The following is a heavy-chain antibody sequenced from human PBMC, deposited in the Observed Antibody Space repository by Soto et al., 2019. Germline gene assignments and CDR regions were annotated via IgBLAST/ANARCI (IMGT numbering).Heavy chain of an antibody. Sequence: SETLSLTCAVYGGSFSGYYWSWIRQPPGKGLEWIGEINHSGSTNYNPSLKSRVTISVDTSKNQFSLKLSSVTAADTAVYYCARNRYGYDFWSRYYTGPYYYFGMDVWGQGTTVTVSS. V-gene: IGHV4-34*01. CDR1: GGSFSGYY. CDR3: ARNRYGYDFWSRYYTGPYYYFGMDV. J-gene: IGHJ6*02. D-gene: IGHD3-3*01. CDR2: INHSGST.